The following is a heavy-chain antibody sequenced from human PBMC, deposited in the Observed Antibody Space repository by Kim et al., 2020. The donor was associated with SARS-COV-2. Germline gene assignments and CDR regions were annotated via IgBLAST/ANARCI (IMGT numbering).Heavy chain of an antibody. CDR3: ARAWDPYSYGHFDY. CDR2: IYYSGST. Sequence: SETLSLTCTVSGGSISSGGYYWSWIRQHPGKGLEWIGYIYYSGSTYYNPSLKSRVTISVDTSKNQFSLKLSSVTAADTAVYYCARAWDPYSYGHFDYWGQGTLVTVSS. J-gene: IGHJ4*02. D-gene: IGHD5-18*01. V-gene: IGHV4-31*03. CDR1: GGSISSGGYY.